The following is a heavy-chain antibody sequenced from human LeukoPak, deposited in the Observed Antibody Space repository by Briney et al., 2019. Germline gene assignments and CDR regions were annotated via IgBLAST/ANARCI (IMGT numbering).Heavy chain of an antibody. CDR3: ARGFRDSSGRKPDY. D-gene: IGHD3-22*01. J-gene: IGHJ4*02. CDR2: MNPNSGNT. Sequence: ASVKVSCKASGYTFTSYDINWMRQATGQGLEWMGWMNPNSGNTGYAQKFQDRVTMTRNASINTAYMELSSLRSEDMAVYYCARGFRDSSGRKPDYWGQGTLVTVSS. CDR1: GYTFTSYD. V-gene: IGHV1-8*01.